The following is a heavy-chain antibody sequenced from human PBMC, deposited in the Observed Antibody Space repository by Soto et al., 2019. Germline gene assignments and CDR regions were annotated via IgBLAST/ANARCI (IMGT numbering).Heavy chain of an antibody. D-gene: IGHD2-2*01. CDR2: INHGGST. V-gene: IGHV4-34*01. J-gene: IGHJ4*02. CDR1: GGSFSGYY. Sequence: QVQLQQWGAGLLKPSETLSLTCAVYGGSFSGYYWSWIRQPPGKGLEWIGEINHGGSTNYNPSLKSRVTISVDTSKNQFSLKLSSVTAADTAVYYCARGRGEYCSSTSCYHFDYWGQGTLVTVSS. CDR3: ARGRGEYCSSTSCYHFDY.